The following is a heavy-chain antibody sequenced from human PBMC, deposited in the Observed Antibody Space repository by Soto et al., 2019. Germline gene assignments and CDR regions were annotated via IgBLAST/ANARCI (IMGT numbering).Heavy chain of an antibody. D-gene: IGHD2-8*01. CDR3: ARGRVLYYLHYYYYYGMAV. CDR1: GYTFTSYY. V-gene: IGHV1-46*01. CDR2: INPSGGST. Sequence: ASVRVSCTASGYTFTSYYMHWVRLAPGQGLEWMGIINPSGGSTSYAQKFQGRVTMTRDTSTSTVYMELSSLRSEDTAVYYCARGRVLYYLHYYYYYGMAVRGQGTTVTVSS. J-gene: IGHJ6*02.